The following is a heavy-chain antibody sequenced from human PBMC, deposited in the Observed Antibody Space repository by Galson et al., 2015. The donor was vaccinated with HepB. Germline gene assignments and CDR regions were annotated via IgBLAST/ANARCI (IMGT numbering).Heavy chain of an antibody. CDR3: AKEVIVVVTYYYYYGMDV. Sequence: SLRLSCAASGFTFSSYAMSWVRQAPGKGLEWVSAISGSGGSTYYADSVKGRFTISRDNSKNTLYLQMNSLRAEDTAVYYCAKEVIVVVTYYYYYGMDVWGQGTTVTVSS. D-gene: IGHD3-22*01. CDR2: ISGSGGST. CDR1: GFTFSSYA. J-gene: IGHJ6*02. V-gene: IGHV3-23*01.